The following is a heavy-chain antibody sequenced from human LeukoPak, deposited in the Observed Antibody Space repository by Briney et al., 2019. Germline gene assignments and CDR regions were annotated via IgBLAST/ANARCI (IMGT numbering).Heavy chain of an antibody. CDR3: ARSVTYDFWSGYFTAVDY. D-gene: IGHD3-3*01. CDR2: ISGSTGRT. CDR1: GFTFSSYA. J-gene: IGHJ4*02. Sequence: GGSLRLSCAASGFTFSSYAMSWVRQAPGKGLEWVSAISGSTGRTYYADSVKGRFTISRDNSKNTLYLQMNSLRAEDTAVYYCARSVTYDFWSGYFTAVDYWGQGTLVTVSS. V-gene: IGHV3-23*01.